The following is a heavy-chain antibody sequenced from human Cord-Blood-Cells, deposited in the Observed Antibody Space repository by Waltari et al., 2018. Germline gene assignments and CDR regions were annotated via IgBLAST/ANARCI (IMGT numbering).Heavy chain of an antibody. CDR3: ARGWGGHWYFDL. J-gene: IGHJ2*01. Sequence: QVQLQQWDAGLLKPSETLSLTCAVYGGSFSGYYWSWIRQPPGKGLEWIGEINHSGSTNYNPSLKRRVTISVDTSKNQFSLKLSSVTAADTAVYYCARGWGGHWYFDLWGRGTLVTVSS. D-gene: IGHD7-27*01. CDR1: GGSFSGYY. V-gene: IGHV4-34*01. CDR2: INHSGST.